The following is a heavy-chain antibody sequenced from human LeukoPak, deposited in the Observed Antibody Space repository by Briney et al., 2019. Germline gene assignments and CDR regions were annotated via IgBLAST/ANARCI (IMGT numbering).Heavy chain of an antibody. V-gene: IGHV3-74*01. D-gene: IGHD1-26*01. CDR1: GFTSSSYW. CDR2: INSDGSRT. J-gene: IGHJ5*02. CDR3: ARVKVGSWDWFDP. Sequence: PGGSLRLSCAASGFTSSSYWMHWVRQAPRKGLVWVSRINSDGSRTSYADSVTGRFTISRDNAKNTVYLQMNTLRAEDTAVYYCARVKVGSWDWFDPWGQGTLVTVSS.